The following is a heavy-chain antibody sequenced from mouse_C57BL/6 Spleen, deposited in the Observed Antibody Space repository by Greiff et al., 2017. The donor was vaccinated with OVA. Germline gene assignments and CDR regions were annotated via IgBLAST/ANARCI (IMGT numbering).Heavy chain of an antibody. D-gene: IGHD2-1*01. Sequence: VKLMESGAELVRPGSSVKLSCKASGYTFTSYWMDWVKQRPGQGLEWIGNIYPSDSETHYNQKFKDKATLTVDKSSSTAYMQLSSLTSEDSAVYYCARRGDLLWFAYWGQGTLVTVSA. J-gene: IGHJ3*01. V-gene: IGHV1-61*01. CDR1: GYTFTSYW. CDR3: ARRGDLLWFAY. CDR2: IYPSDSET.